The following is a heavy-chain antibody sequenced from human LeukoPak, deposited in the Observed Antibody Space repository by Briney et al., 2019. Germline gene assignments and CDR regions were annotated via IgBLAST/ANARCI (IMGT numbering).Heavy chain of an antibody. D-gene: IGHD3-9*01. CDR2: IIPIFGTA. J-gene: IGHJ6*02. CDR1: GGTFSRYA. Sequence: SVKVSCKASGGTFSRYAISWVRQAPGQGLEWMGGIIPIFGTANHAQKFQGRVTITADESTSTAYMELSSLRSEDTAVYYCARLPLTGYSRGYYYGMDAWGQGTTVTVSS. CDR3: ARLPLTGYSRGYYYGMDA. V-gene: IGHV1-69*13.